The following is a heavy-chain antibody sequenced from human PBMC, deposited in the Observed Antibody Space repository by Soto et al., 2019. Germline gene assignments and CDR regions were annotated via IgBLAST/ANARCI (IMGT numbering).Heavy chain of an antibody. V-gene: IGHV4-30-2*01. J-gene: IGHJ4*02. CDR1: GGSISSGGYS. CDR2: IYHSGST. Sequence: QLQLQESGSGLVKPSQTLSLTCAVSGGSISSGGYSWSWIRQPPGKGLEWIGYIYHSGSTYYNPSLEWRVTLPVDRSTNRFSEKLSSVPAADTAVYYCARASTTVTTFASWGQGTLVPVSS. D-gene: IGHD4-17*01. CDR3: ARASTTVTTFAS.